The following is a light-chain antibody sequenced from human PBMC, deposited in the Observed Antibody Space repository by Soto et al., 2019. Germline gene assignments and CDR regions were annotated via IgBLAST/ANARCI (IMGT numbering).Light chain of an antibody. CDR1: QNIRSR. V-gene: IGKV1-5*01. CDR3: QQYHTYWT. J-gene: IGKJ1*01. Sequence: DFQMTQSPSTLAASLGDRVTITCRASQNIRSRFAWFQQKPGKAPKLLIYDASSLESGVPQRLSGSGSGTEFTLTISSLQTDDFSTYYCQQYHTYWTLGQGTKVDIK. CDR2: DAS.